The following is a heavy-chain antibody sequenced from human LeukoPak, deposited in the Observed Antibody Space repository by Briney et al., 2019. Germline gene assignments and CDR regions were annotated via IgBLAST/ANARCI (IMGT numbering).Heavy chain of an antibody. CDR2: ISYDGSNK. CDR3: AKDFLGYLDY. CDR1: GFPFSTYS. V-gene: IGHV3-30*18. J-gene: IGHJ4*02. Sequence: GGSLRLSCAASGFPFSTYSMNWVRQAPGKGLEWVAVISYDGSNKYYADSVKGRFTISRDNSKNTLYLQMNSLRAEDTAVYYCAKDFLGYLDYWGQGTLVTVSS.